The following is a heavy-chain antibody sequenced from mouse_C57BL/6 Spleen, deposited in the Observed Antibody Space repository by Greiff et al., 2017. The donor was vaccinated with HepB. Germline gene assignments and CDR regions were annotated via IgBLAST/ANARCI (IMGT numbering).Heavy chain of an antibody. V-gene: IGHV5-16*01. Sequence: EVNVVESEGGLVQPGSSMKLSCTASGFTFSDYYMAWVRQVPEKGLEWVANINYDGSSTYYLDSLKSRFIISRDNAKNILYLQMSSLKSEDTATYYCARFYYGSSRYFDVWGTGTTVTVSS. CDR1: GFTFSDYY. CDR2: INYDGSST. CDR3: ARFYYGSSRYFDV. D-gene: IGHD1-1*01. J-gene: IGHJ1*03.